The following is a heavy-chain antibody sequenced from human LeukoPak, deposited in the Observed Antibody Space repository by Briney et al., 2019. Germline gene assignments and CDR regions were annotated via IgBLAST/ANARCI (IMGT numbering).Heavy chain of an antibody. Sequence: PSQTLSLTCTVSGGSISSGDYYWSWIRQPPGKGLEWIGYIYYSGSTYYNPSLKSRVTISVDTSKNQFSLKLSSVTAADTAVYYCARPRGYSYGNDAFDIWGQGTMVTVSS. CDR3: ARPRGYSYGNDAFDI. CDR1: GGSISSGDYY. J-gene: IGHJ3*02. D-gene: IGHD5-18*01. V-gene: IGHV4-30-4*08. CDR2: IYYSGST.